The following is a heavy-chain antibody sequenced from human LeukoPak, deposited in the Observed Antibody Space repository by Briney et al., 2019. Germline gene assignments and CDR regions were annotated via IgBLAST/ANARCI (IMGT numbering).Heavy chain of an antibody. CDR1: GFTFSTYA. J-gene: IGHJ4*02. V-gene: IGHV3-64*01. CDR2: ISSNGGST. D-gene: IGHD4-17*01. CDR3: AKATSVTTLFDY. Sequence: GGSLRLSCAASGFTFSTYAMHWVRQAPGKGLEYVSAISSNGGSTYYANSVKGRFTISRDNSKNTLYLQMNSLRVEDTAVYYCAKATSVTTLFDYWGQGTLVTVSS.